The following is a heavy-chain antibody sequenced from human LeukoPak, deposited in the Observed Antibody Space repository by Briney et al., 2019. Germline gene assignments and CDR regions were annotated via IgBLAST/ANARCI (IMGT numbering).Heavy chain of an antibody. D-gene: IGHD4-23*01. CDR1: GFTFDNYA. V-gene: IGHV3-23*01. CDR3: VRDFGGSQDF. Sequence: PGGSVRLSCAASGFTFDNYAMTWVRQAPGKGLEWIATISGCGGSTYYADSVKGRVTISRDNSKNTLYLQMNSLRAEDTAVYYCVRDFGGSQDFWGQGILVTVSS. CDR2: ISGCGGST. J-gene: IGHJ4*02.